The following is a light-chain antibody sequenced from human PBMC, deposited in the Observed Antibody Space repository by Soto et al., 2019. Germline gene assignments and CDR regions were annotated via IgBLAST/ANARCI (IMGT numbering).Light chain of an antibody. CDR2: EVS. Sequence: QSVLTQPASVSGSPGQSITISCTGTSSDIGAYNHVSWYQQNPGKAPQLIIYEVSNRPSGLSNRFSASKSGNAASLTISGLQAEDEADYFCCSFTTRSTLVFGTGTKVTVL. V-gene: IGLV2-14*01. CDR3: CSFTTRSTLV. CDR1: SSDIGAYNH. J-gene: IGLJ1*01.